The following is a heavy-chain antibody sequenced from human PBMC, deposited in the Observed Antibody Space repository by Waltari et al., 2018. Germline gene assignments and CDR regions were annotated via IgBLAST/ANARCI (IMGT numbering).Heavy chain of an antibody. CDR1: GYPIRSSNY. CDR3: ARHGAVAGWGDY. J-gene: IGHJ4*02. V-gene: IGHV4-38-2*01. Sequence: QVQLQESGPGLVKPSETLSLTCAVSGYPIRSSNYWGWIRQPPGKGLEWSGSIYHSGSTYHSPALTSRVTISVDTSKNQFSLNLSSLSAADTAVYYWARHGAVAGWGDYWGQGTLVTVSS. D-gene: IGHD6-19*01. CDR2: IYHSGST.